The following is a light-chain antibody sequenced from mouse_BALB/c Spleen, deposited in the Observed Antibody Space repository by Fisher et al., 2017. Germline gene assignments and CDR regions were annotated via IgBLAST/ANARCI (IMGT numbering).Light chain of an antibody. CDR3: QQWSGYPYT. Sequence: IVLTQSPAIMSASLGERVTMTCTASSSVSSSYLHWYQQKPGSSPKLWIYSTSNLASGVPARFSGSGSGTSYSLTISSVEAEDDATYYCQQWSGYPYTFGGGTKLEIK. CDR1: SSVSSSY. J-gene: IGKJ2*01. V-gene: IGKV4-74*01. CDR2: STS.